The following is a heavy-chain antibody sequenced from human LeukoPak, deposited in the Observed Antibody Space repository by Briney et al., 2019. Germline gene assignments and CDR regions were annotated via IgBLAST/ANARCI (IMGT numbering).Heavy chain of an antibody. D-gene: IGHD3-10*01. CDR3: ARSYGSGRTIDY. Sequence: SETLSLTCTVSGGSISSSSYYWGWIRQPPGKGLEWIGSIYYSGGTYYNPSLKSRVTISVDTSKNQFSLKLSSVTAADTAVYYCARSYGSGRTIDYWGQGTLVTVSS. CDR1: GGSISSSSYY. CDR2: IYYSGGT. J-gene: IGHJ4*02. V-gene: IGHV4-39*07.